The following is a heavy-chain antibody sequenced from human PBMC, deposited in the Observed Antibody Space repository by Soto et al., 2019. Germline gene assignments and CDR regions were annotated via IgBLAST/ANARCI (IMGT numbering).Heavy chain of an antibody. CDR3: MGGDYVRYSYYGLDV. J-gene: IGHJ6*02. CDR1: GFTFSILS. V-gene: IGHV3-21*01. D-gene: IGHD4-17*01. CDR2: ISSSSDYI. Sequence: EVQLVESGGGLVKPGGSLRLSCAGSGFTFSILSMNWVRQVPGKGLEWVSSISSSSDYIYYVDSVKGRFTISRDNAKNSVYLQMDSLRAEDTAVYYCMGGDYVRYSYYGLDVWGQGTTVTVSS.